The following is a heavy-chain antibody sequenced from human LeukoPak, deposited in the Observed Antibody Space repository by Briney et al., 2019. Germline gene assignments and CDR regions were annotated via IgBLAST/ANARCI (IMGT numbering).Heavy chain of an antibody. J-gene: IGHJ3*02. CDR1: GYSFTTYW. Sequence: GESLKISCKGSGYSFTTYWIGWVRQMPGKGLEWMGIIYPGDSDTRYSPSFQGQVTISADKSISTAYLQWSSLKASDTAMYYCARFSKPSIVVVVAATPGALDIWGQGTMVTVSS. D-gene: IGHD2-15*01. CDR2: IYPGDSDT. CDR3: ARFSKPSIVVVVAATPGALDI. V-gene: IGHV5-51*01.